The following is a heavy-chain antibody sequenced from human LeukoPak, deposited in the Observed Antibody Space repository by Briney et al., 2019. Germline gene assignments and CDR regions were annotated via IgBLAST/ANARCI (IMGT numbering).Heavy chain of an antibody. CDR2: ISAYNGNT. V-gene: IGHV1-18*01. CDR1: GFPFHRHG. J-gene: IGHJ6*02. CDR3: AGGEYGDYPYGMDG. Sequence: ASGNVSIKASGFPFHRHGIRWARPPPGQRVGWIGWISAYNGNTNYAQRLQGRVTMTTDTSTSTAYMELRSLRSDDTAVYYCAGGEYGDYPYGMDGCGQGTTVTVSS. D-gene: IGHD2/OR15-2a*01.